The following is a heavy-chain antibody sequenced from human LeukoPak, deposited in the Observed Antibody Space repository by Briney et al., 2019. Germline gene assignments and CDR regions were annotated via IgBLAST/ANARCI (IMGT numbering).Heavy chain of an antibody. CDR1: GFTFSSYG. D-gene: IGHD2-2*01. J-gene: IGHJ6*03. CDR3: AKDKCSSTSCRHYMDV. CDR2: IWYGGSNK. V-gene: IGHV3-30*02. Sequence: PGGSLRLSCAASGFTFSSYGMHWVRQAPGKGLEWVAVIWYGGSNKYYADSVKGRFTISRDNSKNTLYLQMNSLRAEDTAVYYCAKDKCSSTSCRHYMDVWGKGTTVTVSS.